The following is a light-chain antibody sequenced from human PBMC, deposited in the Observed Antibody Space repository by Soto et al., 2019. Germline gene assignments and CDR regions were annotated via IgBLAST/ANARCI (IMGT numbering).Light chain of an antibody. J-gene: IGLJ7*01. CDR3: ASYTSITTWV. CDR2: EVR. V-gene: IGLV2-14*01. Sequence: QSALTQPASVSGSPGQSITISCTGTSSDVGGYNYVSWYQQHPGKAPKLMIYEVRNRPFGVSNRFSGSKSGNTASLTISGLQAEDEADYFCASYTSITTWVFGGGTQLTVL. CDR1: SSDVGGYNY.